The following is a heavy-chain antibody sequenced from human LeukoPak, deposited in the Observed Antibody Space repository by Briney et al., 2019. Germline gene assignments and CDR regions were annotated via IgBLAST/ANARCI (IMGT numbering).Heavy chain of an antibody. CDR3: ATVTMVAGASYNWFVP. CDR2: IWSDGSNK. Sequence: GGSLRLSCAASGFTFSNYGMHWVRKAPGKGLEGVGVIWSDGSNKHYADSARGRFTISRDNSKTTMYIQMNSLRAEDTAVYYCATVTMVAGASYNWFVPWGQGTLVTVST. CDR1: GFTFSNYG. D-gene: IGHD2-15*01. V-gene: IGHV3-33*01. J-gene: IGHJ5*02.